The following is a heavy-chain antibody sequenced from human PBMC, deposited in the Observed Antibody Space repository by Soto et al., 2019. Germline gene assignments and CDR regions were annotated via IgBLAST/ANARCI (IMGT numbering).Heavy chain of an antibody. J-gene: IGHJ4*02. CDR3: ARRGSGSYSDY. CDR1: GGSISSSSYY. D-gene: IGHD3-10*01. CDR2: IYYSGST. V-gene: IGHV4-39*01. Sequence: PSETLSLTCTVSGGSISSSSYYWGWIRQPPGKGLEWIGSIYYSGSTYYNTSLKSRVTISVDTSKNQFSLKLSSVTAADTAVYYCARRGSGSYSDYWGQGTLVTVSS.